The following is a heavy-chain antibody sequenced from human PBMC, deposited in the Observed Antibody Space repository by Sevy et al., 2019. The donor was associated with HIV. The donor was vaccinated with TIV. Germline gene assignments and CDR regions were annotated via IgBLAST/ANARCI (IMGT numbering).Heavy chain of an antibody. CDR1: GDSMSTYY. V-gene: IGHV4-59*01. Sequence: SETLSLTCTVSGDSMSTYYWNWIRQPPGKGLEWIGYISDSGSTSYSPSLKSRVTISVDTSKNQFSLKLSSMTAADTAVYFCAGDLFDQGAFDIWGPGTRVTVS. CDR3: AGDLFDQGAFDI. D-gene: IGHD3-9*01. J-gene: IGHJ3*02. CDR2: ISDSGST.